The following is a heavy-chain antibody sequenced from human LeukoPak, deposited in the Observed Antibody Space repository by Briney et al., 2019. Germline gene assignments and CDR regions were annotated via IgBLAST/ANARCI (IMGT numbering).Heavy chain of an antibody. CDR2: ISGRGGST. V-gene: IGHV3-23*01. Sequence: GGSLRLSCAASGFSFGSYAMSWVRQAPGKGLEWVSAISGRGGSTYYADSVKGRFTISRDNSNNMLYLQMNSLRAEDTAVYYCAKKAHYDAYAKYFDYWGQGTLVTVSS. CDR1: GFSFGSYA. D-gene: IGHD4-17*01. CDR3: AKKAHYDAYAKYFDY. J-gene: IGHJ4*02.